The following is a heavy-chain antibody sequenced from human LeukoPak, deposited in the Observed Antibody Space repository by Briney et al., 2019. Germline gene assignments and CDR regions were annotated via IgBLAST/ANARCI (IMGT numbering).Heavy chain of an antibody. V-gene: IGHV3-33*01. J-gene: IGHJ4*02. CDR1: GFTFSSYG. D-gene: IGHD2-2*01. CDR3: ARDLTGALEYQLLRPKYFDY. Sequence: PGRSLRLSCAASGFTFSSYGMHWVRQAPGKGLEWVAVIWYDGSNKYYADSVKGRFTISRDNSKNTLYLQMNSLRAEDTAVYYCARDLTGALEYQLLRPKYFDYWGQGTLVTVSS. CDR2: IWYDGSNK.